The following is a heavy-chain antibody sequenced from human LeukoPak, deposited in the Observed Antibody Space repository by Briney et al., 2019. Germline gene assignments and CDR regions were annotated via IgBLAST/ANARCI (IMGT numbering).Heavy chain of an antibody. Sequence: SQTLSLTCTVSGGSISSGDYYWTWIRQPPGKGLEWIGDISYSGTTNYNPSLKSRVTISVDTSKNQFSLKLSSVTAADTAVYYCARKMTLENAFDIWGQGTMVTVSS. CDR3: ARKMTLENAFDI. J-gene: IGHJ3*02. CDR1: GGSISSGDYY. CDR2: ISYSGTT. D-gene: IGHD5-24*01. V-gene: IGHV4-61*08.